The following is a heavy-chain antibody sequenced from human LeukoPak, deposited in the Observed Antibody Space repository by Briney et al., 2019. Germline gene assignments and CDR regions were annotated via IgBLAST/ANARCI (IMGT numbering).Heavy chain of an antibody. V-gene: IGHV1-24*01. J-gene: IGHJ4*02. CDR2: FDPEDGET. D-gene: IGHD4-23*01. CDR1: GYTLTELS. CDR3: ATDYGGNARVDY. Sequence: ASVKVSCTVSGYTLTELSMHWVRQAPGKGLERVGCFDPEDGETIYAQKFQGRVTMTEDTSTDTAYMELSSLRSEDTAVYYCATDYGGNARVDYWGQGTLVTVSS.